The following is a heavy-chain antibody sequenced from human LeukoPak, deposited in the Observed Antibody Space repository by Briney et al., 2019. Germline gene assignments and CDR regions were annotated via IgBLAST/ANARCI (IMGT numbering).Heavy chain of an antibody. V-gene: IGHV4-39*01. Sequence: SETLSLTCTVSGGSFRSTTYYWGWIRQPPGKGLEWIAAIFYSGSTYYNPSLSSRVTISVDTSKNQFSLKLSSVTAADTAVYYCAGQFYCSGGSCFFDYWGQGTLATVSS. CDR2: IFYSGST. D-gene: IGHD2-15*01. CDR1: GGSFRSTTYY. CDR3: AGQFYCSGGSCFFDY. J-gene: IGHJ4*02.